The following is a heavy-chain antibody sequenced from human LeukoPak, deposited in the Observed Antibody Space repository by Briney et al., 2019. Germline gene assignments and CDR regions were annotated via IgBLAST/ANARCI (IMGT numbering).Heavy chain of an antibody. V-gene: IGHV3-7*01. Sequence: PGGSLRLSCAASGFTFSSYWMSWVRQAPGKGLEWVANIKQDGSEKYYVDSVKGRFTISRDNAKNSLYLQMNSLRAEDTAVYYCARRSSGGEGYAFDIWGQGTMVTVSS. CDR2: IKQDGSEK. D-gene: IGHD2-2*01. CDR3: ARRSSGGEGYAFDI. CDR1: GFTFSSYW. J-gene: IGHJ3*02.